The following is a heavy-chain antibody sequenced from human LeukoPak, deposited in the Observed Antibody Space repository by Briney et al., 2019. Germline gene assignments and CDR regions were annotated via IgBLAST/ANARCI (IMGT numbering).Heavy chain of an antibody. V-gene: IGHV3-48*03. Sequence: GGSLRLSCAASGLTFSSYEMNWVRQAPGKGLEWVSYISSSGSTIYYADSVKGRFTISRDNAKNSLYLQMNSLRAEDTAVYYCASPSKSSGWYVDYWGQGTLVTVSS. CDR3: ASPSKSSGWYVDY. J-gene: IGHJ4*02. CDR2: ISSSGSTI. D-gene: IGHD6-19*01. CDR1: GLTFSSYE.